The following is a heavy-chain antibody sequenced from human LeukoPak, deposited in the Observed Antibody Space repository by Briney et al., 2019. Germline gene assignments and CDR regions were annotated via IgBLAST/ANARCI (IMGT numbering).Heavy chain of an antibody. J-gene: IGHJ4*02. CDR1: GFSFSSYG. V-gene: IGHV3-33*01. Sequence: GRSVRLSCAASGFSFSSYGMHWVRQAPGKGLEWVAVIWYDGSNKYYADSVKGRFTISRDNSKNTLYLQMNSLRAEDTAVYYCARDQITMPVNWGQGTLVTVSS. CDR2: IWYDGSNK. D-gene: IGHD3-10*01. CDR3: ARDQITMPVN.